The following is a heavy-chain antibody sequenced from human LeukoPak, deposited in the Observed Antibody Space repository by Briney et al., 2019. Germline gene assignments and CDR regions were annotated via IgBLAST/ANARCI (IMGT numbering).Heavy chain of an antibody. Sequence: PGGSLRLSCAASGFTCSSYAMYWVRQAPGKGLEWVAVISYDGSDKFYADSVKGRFTISRDSSKNTLSLQMNNLRVEDTAVYYCAREKGRGVISPYYDYWGQGTLVTVS. CDR1: GFTCSSYA. CDR2: ISYDGSDK. CDR3: AREKGRGVISPYYDY. V-gene: IGHV3-30*14. J-gene: IGHJ4*02. D-gene: IGHD3-10*01.